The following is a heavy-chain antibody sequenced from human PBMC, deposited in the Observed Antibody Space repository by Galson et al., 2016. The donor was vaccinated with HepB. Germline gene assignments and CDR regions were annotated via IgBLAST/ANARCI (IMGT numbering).Heavy chain of an antibody. V-gene: IGHV4-59*11. CDR3: ARSLGHCSSNSRAEFDF. Sequence: SETLSLTCTVSGASISSHFWSWIRQSPGKGLEWIGYIHYSGGTTYNPSLKSRVTISVDTSNNQFSLRLSSVTAADTAVYFCARSLGHCSSNSRAEFDFWGQGTLVSVSS. CDR2: IHYSGGT. CDR1: GASISSHF. J-gene: IGHJ4*02. D-gene: IGHD2-2*01.